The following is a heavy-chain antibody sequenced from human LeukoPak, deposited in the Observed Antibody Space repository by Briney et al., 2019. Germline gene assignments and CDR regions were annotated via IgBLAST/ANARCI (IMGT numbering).Heavy chain of an antibody. CDR3: ARGGDYGLL. CDR2: INPGGDNK. J-gene: IGHJ4*02. D-gene: IGHD4/OR15-4a*01. CDR1: GYTFTTYY. Sequence: GASVKVSCKASGYTFTTYYMHWVRQAPGQGLEWMGIINPGGDNKNYAQKFQGRVTMTRDTSTSTVYMELSSLRSEDTATYYCARGGDYGLLWGQGTLVTVSS. V-gene: IGHV1-46*01.